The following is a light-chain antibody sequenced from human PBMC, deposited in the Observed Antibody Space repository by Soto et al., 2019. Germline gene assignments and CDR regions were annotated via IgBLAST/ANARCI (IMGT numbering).Light chain of an antibody. CDR1: SSDVGGYNY. CDR2: EVS. CDR3: SSYTSSSTDV. V-gene: IGLV2-14*01. Sequence: QSVLTQPASVSGSPGQSITISCTGTSSDVGGYNYVSWYQQHPGKAPKLMMYEVSNRPSGVSNRFSGSKSGNTASLTISGLQAEDEADYYCSSYTSSSTDVFGTGTKLT. J-gene: IGLJ1*01.